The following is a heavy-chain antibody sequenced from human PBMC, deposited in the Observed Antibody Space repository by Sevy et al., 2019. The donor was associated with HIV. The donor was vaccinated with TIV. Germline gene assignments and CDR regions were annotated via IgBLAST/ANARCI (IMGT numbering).Heavy chain of an antibody. Sequence: ASVKVSCKASGGTFSSYAISWVRQAPGQGLEWMGGIIPIFGTANYAQKFQGRVTITADESTSTAYIELSSLRSEDTAGYYCARGYSSSSYLRFDYWGQGTLVTVSS. CDR1: GGTFSSYA. D-gene: IGHD6-6*01. V-gene: IGHV1-69*13. J-gene: IGHJ4*02. CDR2: IIPIFGTA. CDR3: ARGYSSSSYLRFDY.